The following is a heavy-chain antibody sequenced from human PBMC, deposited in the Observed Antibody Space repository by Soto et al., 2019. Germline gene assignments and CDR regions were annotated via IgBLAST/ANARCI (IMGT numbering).Heavy chain of an antibody. Sequence: ASVKVSCKASGYTFTSYGISWVRQAPGQGLEWMGWISAYNGNTNYAQKLQGRVTMTTDTSTSTAYMELRSLRSDDTAVYYCARGGVANERITIIVVVPGVNWFDSWGQGTLVPGSS. CDR1: GYTFTSYG. CDR3: ARGGVANERITIIVVVPGVNWFDS. V-gene: IGHV1-18*01. D-gene: IGHD3-22*01. J-gene: IGHJ5*01. CDR2: ISAYNGNT.